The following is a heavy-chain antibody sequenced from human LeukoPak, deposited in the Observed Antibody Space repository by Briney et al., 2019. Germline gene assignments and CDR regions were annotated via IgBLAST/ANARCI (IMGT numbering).Heavy chain of an antibody. CDR3: ARGGYDFVYYYYGMDV. D-gene: IGHD3-3*01. CDR1: GYTFTGYY. V-gene: IGHV1-2*06. Sequence: ASVKVSCKASGYTFTGYYMHWVRQAPGQGLEWMGRINPNSGGTNYAQKFQGRVTMTRDTSISTAYMELSRLRSDDTAAYYCARGGYDFVYYYYGMDVWGQGITVTVSS. J-gene: IGHJ6*02. CDR2: INPNSGGT.